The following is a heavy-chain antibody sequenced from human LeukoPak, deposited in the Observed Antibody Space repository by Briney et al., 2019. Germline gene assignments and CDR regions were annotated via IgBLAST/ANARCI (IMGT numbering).Heavy chain of an antibody. Sequence: SETLSLTCTVSGGSISSSSYYWGWIRQPPGKGLEWIGSIYYSGSTYYNPSLKSRVTISVDTSKNQFSLKLSSVTAADTAVYYCARSVWFGEPIPIYWGQGTLVTVSS. V-gene: IGHV4-39*07. CDR3: ARSVWFGEPIPIY. CDR2: IYYSGST. CDR1: GGSISSSSYY. D-gene: IGHD3-10*01. J-gene: IGHJ4*02.